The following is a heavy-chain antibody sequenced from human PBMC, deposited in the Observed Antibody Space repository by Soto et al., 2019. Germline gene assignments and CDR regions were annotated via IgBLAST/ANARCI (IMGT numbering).Heavy chain of an antibody. CDR2: VFSRVSA. Sequence: SETLSLTCLVSGVSVSSYTWSWVRQPANKGLEWIGRVFSRVSATYSPSLKSRVRISMDTPEHGVSLKFDSVTAADAGVYYCTRGGMTTGDTWGPGTLVTVSS. D-gene: IGHD2-21*02. J-gene: IGHJ4*02. CDR1: GVSVSSYT. CDR3: TRGGMTTGDT. V-gene: IGHV4-4*07.